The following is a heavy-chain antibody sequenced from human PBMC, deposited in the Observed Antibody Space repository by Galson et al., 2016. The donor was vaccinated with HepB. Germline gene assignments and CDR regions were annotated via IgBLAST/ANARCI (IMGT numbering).Heavy chain of an antibody. CDR3: ALGQGFLADS. CDR1: GFTFSSYG. V-gene: IGHV3-7*05. CDR2: IKQDGSAK. Sequence: SLRLSCAGSGFTFSSYGMHWVRQAPGKGLEWVAIIKQDGSAKYYVDSLKGRFTISRDNAKNSLYLQMSSLRPEDTAVYYCALGQGFLADSWGQGTLVTVSS. J-gene: IGHJ4*02.